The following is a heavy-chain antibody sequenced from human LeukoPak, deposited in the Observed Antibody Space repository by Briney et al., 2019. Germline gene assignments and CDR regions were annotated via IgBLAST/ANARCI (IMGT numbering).Heavy chain of an antibody. V-gene: IGHV4-34*01. CDR2: IYHSGST. J-gene: IGHJ5*02. CDR1: GFTFSDYY. Sequence: GSLRLSCAASGFTFSDYYMSWIRQPPGKWLEWIGEIYHSGSTNYNPSLKSRVTISVDKSKNQFSLKLSSVTAADTAVYYCARDRTTNWFDPWGQGTLVTVSS. CDR3: ARDRTTNWFDP. D-gene: IGHD1-14*01.